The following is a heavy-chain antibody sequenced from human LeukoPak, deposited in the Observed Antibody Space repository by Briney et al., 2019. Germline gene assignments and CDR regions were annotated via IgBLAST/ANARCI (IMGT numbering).Heavy chain of an antibody. CDR1: GGTFSSYA. D-gene: IGHD3-3*01. V-gene: IGHV1-69*13. Sequence: SVKVSCKASGGTFSSYAISWVRQAPGQGLEWMGGIIPIFGTANYAQKFQGRVTITADESTSTAYMELSSLRSEDTAVYYCARAQERHDFWSGYYTGYYYYGMDVWGQGTTVTVSS. J-gene: IGHJ6*02. CDR3: ARAQERHDFWSGYYTGYYYYGMDV. CDR2: IIPIFGTA.